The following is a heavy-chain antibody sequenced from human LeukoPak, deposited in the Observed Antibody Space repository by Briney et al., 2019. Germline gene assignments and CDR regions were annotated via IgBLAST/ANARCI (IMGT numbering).Heavy chain of an antibody. CDR3: ARLMRGNWFDP. J-gene: IGHJ5*02. V-gene: IGHV1-3*01. D-gene: IGHD2-8*01. Sequence: ASVKVSCKASGYTFTSYGISWVRRAPGQRLEWMGWINAGNGNTKYSQKFQGRVTITRDTSASTAYMELSSLRSEDTAVYYCARLMRGNWFDPWGQGTLVTVSS. CDR2: INAGNGNT. CDR1: GYTFTSYG.